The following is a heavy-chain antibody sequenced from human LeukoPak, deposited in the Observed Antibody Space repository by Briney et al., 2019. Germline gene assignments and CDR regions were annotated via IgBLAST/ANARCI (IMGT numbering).Heavy chain of an antibody. D-gene: IGHD3-22*01. CDR3: ARGNDSSGYRLDY. V-gene: IGHV1-2*02. J-gene: IGHJ4*02. CDR2: INPNSGGT. Sequence: APVKASCTASGYTFTGYYMHWVRQAPGQGLEWMGWINPNSGGTNYAQKFQGRVTMTRDTSISTAYMELSRLRSDDTAVYYCARGNDSSGYRLDYWGQGSLVTASS. CDR1: GYTFTGYY.